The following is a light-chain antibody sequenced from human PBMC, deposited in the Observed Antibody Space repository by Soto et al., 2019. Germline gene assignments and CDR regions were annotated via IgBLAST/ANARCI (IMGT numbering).Light chain of an antibody. CDR2: LGS. CDR3: MQALQTGWT. Sequence: EIVMTQSPLSLPVTPGEPASISCRSSQSLLHSSGYNDLDWYLQKPGQSPQLLIYLGSSRASGVPDRFSGSGSGTDFTLKISRVEAEDVGVYYCMQALQTGWTFGQGTKVEIK. J-gene: IGKJ1*01. V-gene: IGKV2-28*01. CDR1: QSLLHSSGYND.